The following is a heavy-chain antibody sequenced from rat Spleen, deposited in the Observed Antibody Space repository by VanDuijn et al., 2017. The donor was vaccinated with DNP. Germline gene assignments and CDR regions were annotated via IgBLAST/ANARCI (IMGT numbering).Heavy chain of an antibody. CDR3: AKPASYGGYWFAY. V-gene: IGHV5S13*01. Sequence: EVQLVESGGGLVQPGRSLKLSCAASGFTFSNYGMAWVRQAPTKGLEWVASISTVGDNSYYRDSVKGRFTISRDNAKSTLYLQMDSLRSEDTATYYCAKPASYGGYWFAYWGQGTLVSVSS. D-gene: IGHD1-11*01. CDR2: ISTVGDNS. J-gene: IGHJ3*01. CDR1: GFTFSNYG.